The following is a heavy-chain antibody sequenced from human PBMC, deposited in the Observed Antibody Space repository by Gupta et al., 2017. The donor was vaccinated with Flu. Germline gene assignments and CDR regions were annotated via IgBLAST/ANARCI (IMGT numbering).Heavy chain of an antibody. V-gene: IGHV4-59*01. J-gene: IGHJ2*01. CDR1: VGSISSYY. CDR2: IYYSGST. Sequence: QVQLQESGPGLVKPSETLSLTCTVSVGSISSYYWSWIRQHPGKGLEWIGYIYYSGSTNYNPTRKSRVTISVDTSKNQLSLKLRSVTAADTAVYYCARRPHDYDSSGSISWGRGTLVTVSS. D-gene: IGHD3-22*01. CDR3: ARRPHDYDSSGSIS.